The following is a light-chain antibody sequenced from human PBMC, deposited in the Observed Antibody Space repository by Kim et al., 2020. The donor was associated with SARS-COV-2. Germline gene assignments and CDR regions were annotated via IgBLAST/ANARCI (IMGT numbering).Light chain of an antibody. CDR1: QSISSY. CDR2: AAT. V-gene: IGKV1-39*01. J-gene: IGKJ4*01. CDR3: QQSYSTPQLT. Sequence: DIQMTQSPSSLSASVGDRVTITCRASQSISSYLNWYQLKPGKAPKVLIYAATSLQSGVPSRFSGSGSGTDFTLTISSLQPEDFATYFCQQSYSTPQLTFGGGTKVDIK.